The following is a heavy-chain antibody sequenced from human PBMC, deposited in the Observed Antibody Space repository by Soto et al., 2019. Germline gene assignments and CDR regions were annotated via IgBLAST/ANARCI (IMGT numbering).Heavy chain of an antibody. J-gene: IGHJ4*02. D-gene: IGHD3-3*01. CDR2: ISGSGGST. V-gene: IGHV3-23*01. CDR1: GFTFSSYA. Sequence: EVQLLESGGGLVQPGGSLRLSCAASGFTFSSYAMSWVRQAPGKGLEWVSAISGSGGSTYYADSVKGRFTISRDNSNNTLYLQMNSLRAEDTAVYYCAKVVTIFGVAPGGYWGQGTLVTVSS. CDR3: AKVVTIFGVAPGGY.